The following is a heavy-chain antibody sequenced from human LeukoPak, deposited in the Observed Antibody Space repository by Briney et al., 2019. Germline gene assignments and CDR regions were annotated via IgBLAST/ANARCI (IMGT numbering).Heavy chain of an antibody. V-gene: IGHV1-2*06. D-gene: IGHD3-9*01. J-gene: IGHJ5*02. CDR3: ARDLGKRYFDWLLPPHWFDP. Sequence: ASVKVSCKASGYTFNNHYMYWVRQAPGQGLEWMGRINPNSGGTNYAQKFQGRVTMTRDTSISTAYMELSRLRSDDTAVYYCARDLGKRYFDWLLPPHWFDPWGQGTLVTVSS. CDR2: INPNSGGT. CDR1: GYTFNNHY.